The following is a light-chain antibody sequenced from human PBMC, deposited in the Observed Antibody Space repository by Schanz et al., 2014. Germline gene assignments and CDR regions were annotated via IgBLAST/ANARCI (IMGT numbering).Light chain of an antibody. V-gene: IGKV3-20*01. Sequence: EIVMTQSPATLSLSPGERATLSCRASQSIGTKVAWYQQRPGQAPRFLMYGVSTRATGIPSRFSGSGSETDFSLTISRVEPEDFAVYYCQQYGSSPTFGQGTTVEIK. CDR3: QQYGSSPT. CDR1: QSIGTK. J-gene: IGKJ1*01. CDR2: GVS.